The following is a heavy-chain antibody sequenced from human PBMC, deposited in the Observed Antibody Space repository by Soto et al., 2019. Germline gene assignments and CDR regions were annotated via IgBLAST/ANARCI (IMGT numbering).Heavy chain of an antibody. D-gene: IGHD5-18*01. Sequence: GGSLRLSCAASGFTFSSYSMNWVRQAPGKGLEWVSSISSSSSYIYYADSVKGRFTISRDNAKNSLYLQMNSLRAEDTAVYYCARDCIGGYSYGRAFDYWGQGTLVTVSS. J-gene: IGHJ4*02. CDR1: GFTFSSYS. CDR3: ARDCIGGYSYGRAFDY. V-gene: IGHV3-21*01. CDR2: ISSSSSYI.